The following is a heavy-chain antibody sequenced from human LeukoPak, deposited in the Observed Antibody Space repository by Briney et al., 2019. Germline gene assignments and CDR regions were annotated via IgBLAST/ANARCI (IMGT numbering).Heavy chain of an antibody. CDR2: IYTTDIT. Sequence: GGSLRLSCAASGFSVSDNYMSWVRQAPGKGLEWVSLIYTTDITYYADSVKGRFTISRDNSKNTVSLQMNSLRADDTAVYYCARAEYGNWFDPWGQGTLVTVSS. CDR1: GFSVSDNY. J-gene: IGHJ5*02. D-gene: IGHD2-2*01. CDR3: ARAEYGNWFDP. V-gene: IGHV3-53*01.